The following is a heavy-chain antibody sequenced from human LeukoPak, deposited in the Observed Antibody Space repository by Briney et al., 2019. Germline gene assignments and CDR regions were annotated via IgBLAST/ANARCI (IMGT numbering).Heavy chain of an antibody. Sequence: GGSLRLSCAASGFTFSNAWMSWVRQAPGKGLEWVGRIKSKTDGGTTDYAAPVKGRFTISRDDSKNTLYLQMNSLKTEDTAVYYCTTELRLGYCSSTSCYVGDYWGQGTLVTVSS. J-gene: IGHJ4*02. CDR2: IKSKTDGGTT. V-gene: IGHV3-15*01. CDR3: TTELRLGYCSSTSCYVGDY. D-gene: IGHD2-2*01. CDR1: GFTFSNAW.